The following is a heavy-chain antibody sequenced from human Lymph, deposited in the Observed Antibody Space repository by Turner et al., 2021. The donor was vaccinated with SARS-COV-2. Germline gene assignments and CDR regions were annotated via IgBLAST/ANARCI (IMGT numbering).Heavy chain of an antibody. CDR3: ARLLTGRRYFDY. V-gene: IGHV5-51*01. CDR2: IYPRDSDT. D-gene: IGHD3-9*01. Sequence: DVQLVQSGAAVKTSAESLKISFKGSGYSFTNYWIGWVRQMPGKGLKCMGIIYPRDSDTRYRPSFQGQVTISADKSITTADLQWGSLKDSDTAMYYCARLLTGRRYFDYWGQGTLVTVSS. J-gene: IGHJ4*02. CDR1: GYSFTNYW.